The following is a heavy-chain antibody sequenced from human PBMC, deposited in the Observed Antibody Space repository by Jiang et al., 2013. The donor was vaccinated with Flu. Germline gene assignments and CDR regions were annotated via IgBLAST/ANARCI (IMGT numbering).Heavy chain of an antibody. Sequence: EWVSGISGSGATTYYADSVKGRFTISRDNSKNTLYLQMNSLRAEDTAVYYCAKDAGSYYFDYWGQGTLVTVSS. CDR3: AKDAGSYYFDY. J-gene: IGHJ4*02. D-gene: IGHD1-26*01. CDR2: ISGSGATT. V-gene: IGHV3-23*01.